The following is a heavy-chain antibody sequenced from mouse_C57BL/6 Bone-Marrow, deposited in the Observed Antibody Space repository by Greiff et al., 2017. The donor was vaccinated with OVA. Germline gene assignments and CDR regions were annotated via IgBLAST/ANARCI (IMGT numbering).Heavy chain of an antibody. V-gene: IGHV5-6*01. Sequence: EVMLVESGGDLVKPGGSLKLSCAASGFTFSSYGMSWVRQTPDKRLEWVATISSGGSYTYYPDSVKGRFTISRDNAKNTLYLQMSSLKSEDTAMYYCARHLGGYWGQGTTLTVSS. J-gene: IGHJ2*01. CDR1: GFTFSSYG. CDR2: ISSGGSYT. D-gene: IGHD3-3*01. CDR3: ARHLGGY.